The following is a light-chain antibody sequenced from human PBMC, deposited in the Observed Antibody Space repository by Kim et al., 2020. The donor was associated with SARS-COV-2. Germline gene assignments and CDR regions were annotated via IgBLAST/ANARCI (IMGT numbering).Light chain of an antibody. V-gene: IGKV1-16*02. J-gene: IGKJ5*01. CDR2: GAS. Sequence: DIQMTQSPSSLSASVGNRVTITCRASQGIGNYLAWFQQKPGKAPKSLIYGASSLHTGVPSKFSGSGYGTDFTLTITSLQPEDFATYYCQQYHSYPITFGQGTRLEIK. CDR3: QQYHSYPIT. CDR1: QGIGNY.